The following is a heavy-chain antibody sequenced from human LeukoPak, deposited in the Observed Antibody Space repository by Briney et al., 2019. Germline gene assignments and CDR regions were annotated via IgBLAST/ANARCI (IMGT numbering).Heavy chain of an antibody. CDR2: ISGSGGST. D-gene: IGHD3-16*01. J-gene: IGHJ3*02. Sequence: GGSLRLSCAASGFTFSSYAMSWVRQAPGKGLEWVSAISGSGGSTYYADSVKGRFTISRDNSKNTLYLQMNSLGAEDTAVYYCAKDGGYDYVWGSFLGAFDIWGQGTMVTVSS. CDR3: AKDGGYDYVWGSFLGAFDI. V-gene: IGHV3-23*01. CDR1: GFTFSSYA.